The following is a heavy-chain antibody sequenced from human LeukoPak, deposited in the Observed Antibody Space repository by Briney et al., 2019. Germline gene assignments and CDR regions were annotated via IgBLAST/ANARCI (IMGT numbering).Heavy chain of an antibody. CDR2: IYYSGST. CDR3: AGTYYYDSSGYWNDAFDI. CDR1: GGSISSSSYC. Sequence: PSETLSLTCTVSGGSISSSSYCWGWLRPPPGKGLEWIGGIYYSGSTYYNPSLKSRVTISVDTSKNQFSLKLSSVTAADTAVYYCAGTYYYDSSGYWNDAFDIWGQGTMVTVSS. V-gene: IGHV4-39*01. J-gene: IGHJ3*02. D-gene: IGHD3-22*01.